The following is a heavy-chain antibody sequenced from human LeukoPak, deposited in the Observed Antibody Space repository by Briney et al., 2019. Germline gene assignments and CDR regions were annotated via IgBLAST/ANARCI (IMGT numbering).Heavy chain of an antibody. V-gene: IGHV3-9*01. CDR2: ISWNSGSI. D-gene: IGHD2-2*03. CDR1: GFTFDDYA. Sequence: RPGGSLRPSRAPSGFTFDDYAMRWVRQAPGKGLEWVSGISWNSGSIGYADSVKGRFTISRDNAKNSLYLQMNSLRAEDTALYYCAKETGYCSSTSCSANFDYWGQGTLVTVSS. CDR3: AKETGYCSSTSCSANFDY. J-gene: IGHJ4*02.